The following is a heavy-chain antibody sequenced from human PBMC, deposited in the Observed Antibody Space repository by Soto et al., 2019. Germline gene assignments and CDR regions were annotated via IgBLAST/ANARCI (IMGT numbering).Heavy chain of an antibody. D-gene: IGHD3-22*01. CDR3: ARDKRYYDSSGYIYYYYGMDV. CDR1: GFTFSSYW. V-gene: IGHV3-74*01. Sequence: PGGSLRLSCAASGFTFSSYWMHWVRQAPGKGLVWVSRINSDGSSTSYADSVKGRFTISRDNAKNTLYLQMNSLRAEDTAVYYCARDKRYYDSSGYIYYYYGMDVWGQGTTVTVS. J-gene: IGHJ6*02. CDR2: INSDGSST.